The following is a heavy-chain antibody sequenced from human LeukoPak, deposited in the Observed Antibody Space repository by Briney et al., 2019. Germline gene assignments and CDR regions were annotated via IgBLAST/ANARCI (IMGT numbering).Heavy chain of an antibody. D-gene: IGHD1-26*01. CDR2: ISAYNGNT. J-gene: IGHJ4*02. Sequence: ASVKVSCKASGYTFTSYGISWVRQAPGQGLEWMGWISAYNGNTNYAQKLQGRVTMTTDTSTSTAYMELRSLRSDDTAVYYCARVEEWELLGVFGYWGQGTLVTVSS. CDR1: GYTFTSYG. V-gene: IGHV1-18*01. CDR3: ARVEEWELLGVFGY.